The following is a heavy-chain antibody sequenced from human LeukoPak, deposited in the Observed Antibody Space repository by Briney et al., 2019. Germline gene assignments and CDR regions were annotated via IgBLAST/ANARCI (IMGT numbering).Heavy chain of an antibody. V-gene: IGHV3-23*01. CDR2: ISGSGSST. D-gene: IGHD1-26*01. Sequence: GGSLRLSCAASGFTFSSYAMSWVRQAPGKGLEWVSAISGSGSSTHYADSVKGRFTISRDNSKNTLYVQMNSLGAEDTAVYYCAKGLQWELPFDYWGQGTLVTVSS. CDR1: GFTFSSYA. J-gene: IGHJ4*02. CDR3: AKGLQWELPFDY.